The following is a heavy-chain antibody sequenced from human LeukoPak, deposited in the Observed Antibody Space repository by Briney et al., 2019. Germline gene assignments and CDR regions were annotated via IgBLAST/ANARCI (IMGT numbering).Heavy chain of an antibody. V-gene: IGHV3-30*02. CDR3: AKGSIFGVPEERPVDAFDI. J-gene: IGHJ3*02. Sequence: GGSLRLSCAASGFTFSSYGMHWVHQAPGKGLEWVTFIRYDGSNKYYADSVKGRFTISRDNSKNTLYLQMNSLRAEDTAVYYCAKGSIFGVPEERPVDAFDIWGQGTMVTVSS. CDR1: GFTFSSYG. CDR2: IRYDGSNK. D-gene: IGHD3-3*01.